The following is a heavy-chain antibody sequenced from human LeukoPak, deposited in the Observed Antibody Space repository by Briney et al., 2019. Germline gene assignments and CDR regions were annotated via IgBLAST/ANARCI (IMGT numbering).Heavy chain of an antibody. V-gene: IGHV1-2*02. CDR1: GFTFNGYY. D-gene: IGHD7-27*01. CDR2: INPNSAAT. J-gene: IGHJ5*02. CDR3: ARGHYQEIWGNWLDP. Sequence: ASVKVSCKTSGFTFNGYYIHWVRQAPGQGLEWMGWINPNSAATNYGQKFQGRVTVTSEMSISTAYMELSRLTSDDTAIYYCARGHYQEIWGNWLDPWGQGTLVTVSS.